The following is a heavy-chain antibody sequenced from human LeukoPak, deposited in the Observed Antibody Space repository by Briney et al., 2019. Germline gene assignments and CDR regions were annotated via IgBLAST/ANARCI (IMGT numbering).Heavy chain of an antibody. D-gene: IGHD1-14*01. Sequence: ASVKVSCKASGYIFTSYYMHWVRQAPAQGLEWMGVINPSSGSTSYAQKFQDRVKMTRDTSTSTGYMELSSLRSEDTAVYYCARQSVRPGASPLFDYWGQGTLVTVSS. V-gene: IGHV1-46*01. CDR2: INPSSGST. CDR3: ARQSVRPGASPLFDY. CDR1: GYIFTSYY. J-gene: IGHJ4*02.